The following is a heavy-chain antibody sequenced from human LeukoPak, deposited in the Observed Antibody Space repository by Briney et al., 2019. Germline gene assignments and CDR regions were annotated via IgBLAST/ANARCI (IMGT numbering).Heavy chain of an antibody. CDR3: ARTPIDRYGDGHAFDI. CDR1: GGSIRSSYYY. V-gene: IGHV4-39*07. Sequence: SETLSLTCTVSGGSIRSSYYYWGWIRQPPGKGLEWIGSIYDSGSTYYNPSLKSRVTISVDTSKNQFSLKLSSVTAADTAVYYCARTPIDRYGDGHAFDIWGQGTMVTVSS. J-gene: IGHJ3*02. D-gene: IGHD1-1*01. CDR2: IYDSGST.